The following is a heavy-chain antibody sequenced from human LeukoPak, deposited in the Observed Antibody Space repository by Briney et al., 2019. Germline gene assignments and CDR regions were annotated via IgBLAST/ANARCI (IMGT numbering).Heavy chain of an antibody. D-gene: IGHD5-12*01. CDR3: ARASRRYSGYDY. Sequence: SETLSLTCTVSGGSISSYYWSWIRQPPGKGLEWIGYIYYSGSTNYNPSLKSRVTISVDTSKNQFSLKLSSVTAADTAVYCCARASRRYSGYDYWGQGTLVTVSS. J-gene: IGHJ4*02. CDR2: IYYSGST. V-gene: IGHV4-59*01. CDR1: GGSISSYY.